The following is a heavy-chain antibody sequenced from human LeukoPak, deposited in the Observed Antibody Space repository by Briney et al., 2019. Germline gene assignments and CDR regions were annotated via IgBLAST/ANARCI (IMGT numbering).Heavy chain of an antibody. Sequence: GASVKVSCKASGYTFTSYDINWVRQAPGQGLEWMGIINPSGGSTSYAQKFQGRVTMTRDTSTSTVYMELSSLRSEDTAVYYCARDEAYGGNYYYYYMDVWGKGTTVTVSS. D-gene: IGHD4-23*01. V-gene: IGHV1-46*01. CDR3: ARDEAYGGNYYYYYMDV. CDR2: INPSGGST. J-gene: IGHJ6*03. CDR1: GYTFTSYD.